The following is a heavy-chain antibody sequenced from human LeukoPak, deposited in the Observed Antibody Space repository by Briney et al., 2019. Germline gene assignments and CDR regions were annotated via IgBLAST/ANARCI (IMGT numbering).Heavy chain of an antibody. CDR2: IYSGGSR. CDR1: GFTVSSNY. D-gene: IGHD2-2*01. J-gene: IGHJ4*02. V-gene: IGHV3-66*01. CDR3: ARGVPAALFDY. Sequence: GGSLRLSCAASGFTVSSNYMSWVRQAPGKGLEWVSVIYSGGSRYYADSVKGRFTISRDNSKNTLYLQMNSPRAEDTAVYYCARGVPAALFDYWGQGTLVTVSS.